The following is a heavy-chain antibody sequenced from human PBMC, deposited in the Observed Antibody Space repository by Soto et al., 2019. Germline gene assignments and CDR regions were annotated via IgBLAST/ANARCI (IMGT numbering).Heavy chain of an antibody. J-gene: IGHJ6*02. Sequence: GGSLRLSCAASGFTFSSYGMHWVRQAPGKGLEWVAVISYDGSNKYYADSVKGRFTISRDNSKNTLYLQMNSLRAEDTAVYYCANAHSSGWLYYYYGMNVWGQGTTVTVSS. CDR1: GFTFSSYG. CDR3: ANAHSSGWLYYYYGMNV. CDR2: ISYDGSNK. V-gene: IGHV3-30*18. D-gene: IGHD6-19*01.